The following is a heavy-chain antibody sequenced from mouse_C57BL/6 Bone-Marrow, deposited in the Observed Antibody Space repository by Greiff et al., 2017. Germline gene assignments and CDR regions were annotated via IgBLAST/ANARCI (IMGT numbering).Heavy chain of an antibody. CDR3: ARGRWLLRGGCYFDD. J-gene: IGHJ2*01. Sequence: QVQLQESGAELARPGASVKLSCKASGYTFTSYGISWVKQRTGQGLEWIGEIYPRSGNTYYNEKFKGKATLTADKSSSTAYMELRSLTSEDSAVYYCARGRWLLRGGCYFDDWGQGTTLTVSS. CDR1: GYTFTSYG. CDR2: IYPRSGNT. V-gene: IGHV1-81*01. D-gene: IGHD2-3*01.